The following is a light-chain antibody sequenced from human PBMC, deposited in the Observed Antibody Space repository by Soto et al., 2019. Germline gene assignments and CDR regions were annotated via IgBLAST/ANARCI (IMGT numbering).Light chain of an antibody. CDR2: GAS. J-gene: IGKJ2*01. Sequence: EIVLTQSPGTLSLSPGERATLSCRASQSVSSNYLAWYQQKPGQAPRLLIYGASSRATGIPDRFSGSGSGTDFTLTISRLQPEDFAVYYCQQYGSSLYTFGQGTTLEIK. CDR3: QQYGSSLYT. CDR1: QSVSSNY. V-gene: IGKV3-20*01.